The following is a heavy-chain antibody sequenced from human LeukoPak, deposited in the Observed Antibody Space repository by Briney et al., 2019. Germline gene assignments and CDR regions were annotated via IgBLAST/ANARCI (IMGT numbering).Heavy chain of an antibody. CDR3: ARDGSSWYRFDY. Sequence: GGSLRLSCAASGFTFNTFHINWVRQAPGKGLEWISFISGPSNNIDYADSVRGRFTISRDYARNSVYLQMNSLRAEDTAVYYCARDGSSWYRFDYWGQGTLVTVSS. CDR2: ISGPSNNI. D-gene: IGHD6-13*01. V-gene: IGHV3-48*04. J-gene: IGHJ4*02. CDR1: GFTFNTFH.